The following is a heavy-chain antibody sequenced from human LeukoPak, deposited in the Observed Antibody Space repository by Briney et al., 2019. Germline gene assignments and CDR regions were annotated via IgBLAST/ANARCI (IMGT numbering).Heavy chain of an antibody. V-gene: IGHV3-33*01. D-gene: IGHD2-21*02. CDR2: IWHDGSNK. Sequence: GGSVRLSCAASGFTFSSYGMHWVRQAPGKGLEWVAVIWHDGSNKYYADSVEGRFTISRDDPKNTLYLQLNSLRVEDTAVYYCARDRVTYFDYWGQGTLVTVSS. CDR3: ARDRVTYFDY. CDR1: GFTFSSYG. J-gene: IGHJ4*02.